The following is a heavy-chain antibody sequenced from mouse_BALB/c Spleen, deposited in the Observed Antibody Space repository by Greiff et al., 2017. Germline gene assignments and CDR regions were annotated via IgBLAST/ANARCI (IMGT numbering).Heavy chain of an antibody. CDR3: ARDEGHYYGPIDY. J-gene: IGHJ2*01. D-gene: IGHD1-2*01. CDR1: GFSLTSYG. CDR2: IWAGGST. V-gene: IGHV2-9*02. Sequence: VQLKESGPGLVAPSQSLSITCTVSGFSLTSYGVHWVRQPPGKGLEWLGVIWAGGSTNYNSALMSRLSISKDNSKSQVFLKMNSLQTDDTAMYYCARDEGHYYGPIDYWGQGTTLTVSS.